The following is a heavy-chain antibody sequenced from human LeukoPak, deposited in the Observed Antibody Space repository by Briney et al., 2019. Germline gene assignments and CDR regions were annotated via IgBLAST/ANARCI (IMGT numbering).Heavy chain of an antibody. D-gene: IGHD7-27*01. Sequence: ASVKVSCKASGYTFYSHGVTWVRQAPGQGLEWMGWISTFTGNTNYAQKFQDRVTMTTDTYTSTAYMELRSLRSDDTAMYYCARGVWGDAFDIWGQGTTVTVSS. CDR3: ARGVWGDAFDI. CDR2: ISTFTGNT. J-gene: IGHJ3*02. CDR1: GYTFYSHG. V-gene: IGHV1-18*01.